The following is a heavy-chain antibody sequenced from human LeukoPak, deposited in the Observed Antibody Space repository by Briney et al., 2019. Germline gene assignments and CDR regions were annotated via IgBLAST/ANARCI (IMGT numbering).Heavy chain of an antibody. CDR3: ARGGLRLYFGQFHY. D-gene: IGHD3-10*01. CDR2: ISWNGGII. V-gene: IGHV3-9*01. CDR1: GFTFENYA. Sequence: GRSLRLSCAASGFTFENYAMHWVRKVPGKGLEWVSGISWNGGIIGYADSVKGRFTISRDSAKNSLYLQMNSLRVEDTALYYCARGGLRLYFGQFHYWGQGTLVTVSS. J-gene: IGHJ4*02.